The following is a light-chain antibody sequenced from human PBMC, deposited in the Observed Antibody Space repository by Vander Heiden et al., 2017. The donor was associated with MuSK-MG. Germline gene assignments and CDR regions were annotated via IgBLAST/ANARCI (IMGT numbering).Light chain of an antibody. V-gene: IGLV2-18*02. J-gene: IGLJ2*01. Sequence: QSALTQPPSVSGSPGQSVTISCTGTSSDVGGYDRVSWYQHPPGTTPKRIILYVSNRPSGVPDRFSGSKSGNTASPTISGLQAEDEADYYCSSYTSNSGSYGIFGGGTKLTVL. CDR1: SSDVGGYDR. CDR3: SSYTSNSGSYGI. CDR2: YVS.